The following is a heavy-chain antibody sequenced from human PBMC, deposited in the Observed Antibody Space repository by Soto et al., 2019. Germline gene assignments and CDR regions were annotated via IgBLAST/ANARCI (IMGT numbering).Heavy chain of an antibody. CDR1: GYAFTGYY. J-gene: IGHJ6*01. Sequence: GGSVKVYLKTSGYAFTGYYVHLVRQAPGQGLEWMGWINPNSGGTNYAQKFQGRVTMTRDTSISTAYMELSRLRSDDTAVYYCARVARDSYYYGMDVWGQGTPVTVSS. D-gene: IGHD5-12*01. V-gene: IGHV1-2*02. CDR3: ARVARDSYYYGMDV. CDR2: INPNSGGT.